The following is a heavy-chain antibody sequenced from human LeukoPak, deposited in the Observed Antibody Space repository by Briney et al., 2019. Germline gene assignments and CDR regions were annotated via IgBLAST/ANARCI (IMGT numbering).Heavy chain of an antibody. CDR2: INHSGST. Sequence: SETLSLTCAVYGGSFSGYYWSWIRQPPGKGLEWIGEINHSGSTNYNPSLKSRVTISVDTSKNQFSLELSSVTAADTAVYYCARGIAAAAMGAFDIWGQGTMVTVSS. CDR1: GGSFSGYY. D-gene: IGHD6-13*01. CDR3: ARGIAAAAMGAFDI. J-gene: IGHJ3*02. V-gene: IGHV4-34*01.